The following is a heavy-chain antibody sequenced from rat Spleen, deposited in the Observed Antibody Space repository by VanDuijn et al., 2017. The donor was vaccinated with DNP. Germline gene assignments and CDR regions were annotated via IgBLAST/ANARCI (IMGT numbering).Heavy chain of an antibody. CDR3: ARRGVADY. D-gene: IGHD4-3*01. CDR1: GFTFSAYD. Sequence: EVQLVESGGGLVQPGRSLKLSCAASGFTFSAYDMAWVRQAPTKGLEWVASISTSGGSTYYRDSVKGRFTVSRDNAKSTLYLQMDSLRSEDTATYYCARRGVADYWGQGVMVTVSS. CDR2: ISTSGGST. V-gene: IGHV5-25*01. J-gene: IGHJ2*01.